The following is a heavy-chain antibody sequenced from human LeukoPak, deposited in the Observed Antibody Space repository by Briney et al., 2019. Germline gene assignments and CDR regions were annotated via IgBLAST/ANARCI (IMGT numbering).Heavy chain of an antibody. J-gene: IGHJ4*02. V-gene: IGHV1-69*05. Sequence: SVKLSCKASGYTFTGYYMHWVRQAPGQGLEWMGRIIPIFGTANYAQKFQGRVTITTDESTSTAYMELSSLRSEDTAVYYCARDRSDYEIDYWGQGTLVTVST. CDR1: GYTFTGYY. D-gene: IGHD5-12*01. CDR2: IIPIFGTA. CDR3: ARDRSDYEIDY.